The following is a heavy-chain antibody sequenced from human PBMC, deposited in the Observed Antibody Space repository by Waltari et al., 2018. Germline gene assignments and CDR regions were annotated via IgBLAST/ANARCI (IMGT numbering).Heavy chain of an antibody. CDR2: VSPHNGDT. Sequence: VQLVRSGAEVENPGASVRVPCRAMGYPFTRYVISWGGQAPGQGLEWMGWVSPHNGDTDYAQKFQGRVTMATDTFMNTAYMELRSLRPDDTAVYYCARGAPYGDYLPCDYWGQGTLVTVSS. J-gene: IGHJ4*02. CDR1: GYPFTRYV. D-gene: IGHD4-17*01. CDR3: ARGAPYGDYLPCDY. V-gene: IGHV1-18*04.